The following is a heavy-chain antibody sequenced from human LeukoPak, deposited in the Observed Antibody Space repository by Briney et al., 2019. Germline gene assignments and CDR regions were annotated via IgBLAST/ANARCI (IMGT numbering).Heavy chain of an antibody. V-gene: IGHV4-4*07. Sequence: SETLSLTCTVSGGSISSYYWSWIRQPAGKGLEWIGRIYTSGSTNYNPSLKRRVTMSVDTSKNQFSLKLSSVTAADTAVYYCAANGYYYDSSGPRFDPWGQGTLVTVSS. J-gene: IGHJ5*02. CDR1: GGSISSYY. CDR2: IYTSGST. D-gene: IGHD3-22*01. CDR3: AANGYYYDSSGPRFDP.